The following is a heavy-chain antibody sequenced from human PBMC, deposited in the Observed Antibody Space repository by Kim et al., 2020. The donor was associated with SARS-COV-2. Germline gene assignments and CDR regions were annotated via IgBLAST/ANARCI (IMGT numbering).Heavy chain of an antibody. D-gene: IGHD3-22*01. CDR3: ASFPFYYDTNGSPFDY. V-gene: IGHV3-74*01. J-gene: IGHJ4*01. CDR1: TFSNYW. Sequence: TFSNYWMHGVRQAPGKGLVWVARVNSDGSSTSYADSVKGRFTISRDNAKNTVHLHMDSLKVEDTAVYFCASFPFYYDTNGSPFDYWGHGTLAT. CDR2: VNSDGSST.